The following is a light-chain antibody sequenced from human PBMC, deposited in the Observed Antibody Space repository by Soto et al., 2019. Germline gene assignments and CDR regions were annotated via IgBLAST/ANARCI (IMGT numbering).Light chain of an antibody. CDR1: QSVSSN. CDR2: GAS. V-gene: IGKV3-15*01. CDR3: QQYGTSLWT. Sequence: EIVMTQSPATLSVSPGERATLSCRASQSVSSNLAWYQQKPGQAPRLLIYGASTRATGIPARFSGSGSGTEFTLTISSLQSEDFAVYYCQQYGTSLWTFGQVTKVEIK. J-gene: IGKJ1*01.